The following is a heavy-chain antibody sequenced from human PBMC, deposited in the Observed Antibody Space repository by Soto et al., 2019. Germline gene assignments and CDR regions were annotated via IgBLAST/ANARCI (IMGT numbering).Heavy chain of an antibody. CDR2: IDPSDSYT. Sequence: GESLKISCNGSGYSFTIYWISWVRQMPGKGLEWMGRIDPSDSYTNYSPSFQGHVTISADKSISTAYLQWSSLKASDTAMYYCARQPRYSSSSYYYGTDVWGQGTTVTVSS. J-gene: IGHJ6*02. CDR1: GYSFTIYW. CDR3: ARQPRYSSSSYYYGTDV. D-gene: IGHD6-6*01. V-gene: IGHV5-10-1*01.